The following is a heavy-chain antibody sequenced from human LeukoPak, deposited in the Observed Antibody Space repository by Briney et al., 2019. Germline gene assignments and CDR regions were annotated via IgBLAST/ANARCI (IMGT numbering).Heavy chain of an antibody. CDR2: IYTSGST. J-gene: IGHJ4*02. V-gene: IGHV4-4*07. CDR3: ARGLAAAGPYYFDY. D-gene: IGHD6-13*01. CDR1: GGSISSYY. Sequence: PSETLSLTCTVSGGSISSYYWCWIRQPAGKGLEWIGRIYTSGSTNYNPSLKSRVTISVDKSKNQFSLKLSSVTAADTAVYYCARGLAAAGPYYFDYWGQGTLVTVSS.